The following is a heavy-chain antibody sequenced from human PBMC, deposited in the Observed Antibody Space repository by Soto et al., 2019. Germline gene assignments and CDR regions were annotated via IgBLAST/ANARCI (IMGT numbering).Heavy chain of an antibody. CDR2: INPNSGDT. J-gene: IGHJ4*02. CDR1: GYIFTGYY. Sequence: ASVKVSCKASGYIFTGYYMHWLRQAPGQGLEWMGWINPNSGDTNYTQKFQGWVTMTRDTSISTAYMELSRLRSDDTAVYYCATSRISIAVAGETEYYFDYWGQGTPVTVSS. CDR3: ATSRISIAVAGETEYYFDY. V-gene: IGHV1-2*04. D-gene: IGHD6-19*01.